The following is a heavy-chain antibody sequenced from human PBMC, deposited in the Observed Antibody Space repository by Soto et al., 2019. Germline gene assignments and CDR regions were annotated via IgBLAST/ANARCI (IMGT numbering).Heavy chain of an antibody. D-gene: IGHD3-10*01. Sequence: EVQLLESGGGLVQPGGSLRLSCAASGFTFSSYAMSWVRQAPGKGLEWVSAISGSGGSTYYADSVKGRFTISRDNSKNTLYLQMNRLRAEDTAVYYCAKDSSPYGSGSSPLGWFDPWGQGTLVTVSS. CDR1: GFTFSSYA. CDR2: ISGSGGST. V-gene: IGHV3-23*01. CDR3: AKDSSPYGSGSSPLGWFDP. J-gene: IGHJ5*02.